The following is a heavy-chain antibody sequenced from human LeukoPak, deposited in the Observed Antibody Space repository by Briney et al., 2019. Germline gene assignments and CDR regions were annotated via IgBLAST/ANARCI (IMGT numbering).Heavy chain of an antibody. D-gene: IGHD3-10*01. J-gene: IGHJ4*02. Sequence: PGGSLRLSCAASGFTFSDSSIHWVRQASGKGLEWVGRIRSKANSYATAYAASVEGRFTISRDDSKNTAYLQMNSLKTEDTAVYYCTSLTMVRGLIVYFDYWGQGTLVTVSS. CDR2: IRSKANSYAT. V-gene: IGHV3-73*01. CDR1: GFTFSDSS. CDR3: TSLTMVRGLIVYFDY.